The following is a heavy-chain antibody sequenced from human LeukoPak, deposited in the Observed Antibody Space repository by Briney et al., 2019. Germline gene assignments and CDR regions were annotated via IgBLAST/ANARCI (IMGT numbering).Heavy chain of an antibody. Sequence: PSETLSLTCTVSGGSISSYYWSWIRQPAGKGLEWIGRIYTSGSTNYNPSLKSRVTMSVDTSKNQFSLKLSSVTAADTAVCYCARDRYYGSGSYYFPYYYYYMDVWGKGTTVTVSS. CDR1: GGSISSYY. CDR3: ARDRYYGSGSYYFPYYYYYMDV. V-gene: IGHV4-4*07. D-gene: IGHD3-10*01. CDR2: IYTSGST. J-gene: IGHJ6*03.